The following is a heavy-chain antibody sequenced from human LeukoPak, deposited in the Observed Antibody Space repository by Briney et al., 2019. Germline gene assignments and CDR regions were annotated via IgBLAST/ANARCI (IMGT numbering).Heavy chain of an antibody. V-gene: IGHV1-69*05. CDR1: GGTFSSYA. CDR3: ARITLGYCSSTSCSRGGYYYYGMDV. CDR2: IIPIFGTA. J-gene: IGHJ6*02. D-gene: IGHD2-2*01. Sequence: ASVKVSCKASGGTFSSYAISWVRQAPGQGLEWMGGIIPIFGTANYAQKFQGRVTITTDESTSTAYMELSSLRSEDTAVYYCARITLGYCSSTSCSRGGYYYYGMDVWGQGTTVTVSS.